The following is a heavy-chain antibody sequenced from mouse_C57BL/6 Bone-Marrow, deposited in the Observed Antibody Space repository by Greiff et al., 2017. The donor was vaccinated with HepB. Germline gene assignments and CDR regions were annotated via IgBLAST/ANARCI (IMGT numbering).Heavy chain of an antibody. V-gene: IGHV1-26*01. J-gene: IGHJ2*01. CDR1: GYTFTDYY. D-gene: IGHD1-1*01. CDR3: ARENYGSRRDFDY. CDR2: INPNNGGT. Sequence: EVQLQQSGPELVKPGASVKISCKASGYTFTDYYMNWVKQSHGKSLEWIGDINPNNGGTSYNQKFKGKATLTVDKSSSTAYMELRSLTSEDSAVYYCARENYGSRRDFDYWGQGTTLTVSS.